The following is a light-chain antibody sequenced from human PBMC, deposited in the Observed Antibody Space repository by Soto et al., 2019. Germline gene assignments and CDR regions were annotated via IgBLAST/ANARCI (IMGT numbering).Light chain of an antibody. V-gene: IGKV1-5*03. J-gene: IGKJ1*01. CDR3: QQRSNWPPIT. Sequence: DIQMTQSPSTLSASVGDRVTITCRASQTISSWVAWYQQKPGKAPELLIYKATSLESGVPSRFSGSGSGTDFSLTISSLEPEDFAVYYCQQRSNWPPITFGQGTKVDI. CDR1: QTISSW. CDR2: KAT.